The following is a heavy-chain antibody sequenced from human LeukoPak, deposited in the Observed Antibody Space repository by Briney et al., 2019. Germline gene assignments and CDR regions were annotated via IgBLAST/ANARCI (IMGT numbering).Heavy chain of an antibody. V-gene: IGHV3-53*05. Sequence: GGSLRLSCAASGFAVSSNYMSWVRQAPGKGLEWASVIYSGDSTYYVDSVKGRFTISRDNSKNTLYLQMNSLRAEDTAVYYCAREWWSGSYDFDYWGQGTLVTVSS. D-gene: IGHD1-26*01. CDR1: GFAVSSNY. CDR3: AREWWSGSYDFDY. J-gene: IGHJ4*02. CDR2: IYSGDST.